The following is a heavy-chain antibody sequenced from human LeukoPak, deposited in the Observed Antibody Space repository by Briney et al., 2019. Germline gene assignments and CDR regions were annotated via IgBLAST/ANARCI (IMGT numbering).Heavy chain of an antibody. CDR2: ISSSGSTI. J-gene: IGHJ3*02. CDR1: GFTFSSYA. V-gene: IGHV3-48*04. D-gene: IGHD7-27*01. CDR3: ARDLWGTDAFDI. Sequence: PGGSLRLSCAASGFTFSSYAMHWVRQAPGKGLEWVSYISSSGSTIYYADSVKGRFTISRDNAKNSLYLQMNSLRAEDTAVYYCARDLWGTDAFDIWGQGTMVTVSS.